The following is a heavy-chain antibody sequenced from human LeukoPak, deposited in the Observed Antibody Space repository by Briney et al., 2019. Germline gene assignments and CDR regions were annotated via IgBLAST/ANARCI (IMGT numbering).Heavy chain of an antibody. V-gene: IGHV3-30-3*01. J-gene: IGHJ3*02. CDR3: ARDVGYRYAQMFFDI. D-gene: IGHD5-18*01. Sequence: GRSLRLSCAASGFTFSSYAMHWVRQAPGKGLEWVAVISYDGSNEYYADSVKGRFTISRDNSKNSLYLQMNSLRAEDTAMYYCARDVGYRYAQMFFDIWGQGTMVTVSS. CDR2: ISYDGSNE. CDR1: GFTFSSYA.